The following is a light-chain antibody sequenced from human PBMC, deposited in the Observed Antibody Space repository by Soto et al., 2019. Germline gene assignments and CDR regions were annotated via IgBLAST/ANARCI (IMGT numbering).Light chain of an antibody. Sequence: EIVMTQSPATLSVSPCERAALSPRASQSVSSNLAWYQQKPGQAPRLLIYGASTRATGIPARFSGSGSGTEFTLTISSLQSEDFAVYYCQQYNNWWTFGQGTKVDIK. J-gene: IGKJ1*01. V-gene: IGKV3-15*01. CDR3: QQYNNWWT. CDR2: GAS. CDR1: QSVSSN.